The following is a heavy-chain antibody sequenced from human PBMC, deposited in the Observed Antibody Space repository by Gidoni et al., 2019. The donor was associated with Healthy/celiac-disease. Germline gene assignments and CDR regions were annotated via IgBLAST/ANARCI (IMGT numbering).Heavy chain of an antibody. CDR3: ARGFGDLVFVDFDY. Sequence: QVQLVESGGGVVQPGRSLRLSCAASGFTFSSYAMHWVRQAPGKGLEWVAVISYDGSNKYYADSVKGRFTISRDNSKNTLYLQMNSLRAEDTAVYYCARGFGDLVFVDFDYWGQGTLVTVSS. CDR1: GFTFSSYA. J-gene: IGHJ4*02. D-gene: IGHD3-10*01. CDR2: ISYDGSNK. V-gene: IGHV3-30-3*01.